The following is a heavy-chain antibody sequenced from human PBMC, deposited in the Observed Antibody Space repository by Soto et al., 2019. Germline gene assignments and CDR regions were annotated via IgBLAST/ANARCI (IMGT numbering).Heavy chain of an antibody. CDR3: ARELNGDYVHGPYYYYYGMDV. CDR2: IIPIFGTA. V-gene: IGHV1-69*01. Sequence: QVQLVQSGAEVKKPGSSVKVSCKASGGTFSSYAISWVRQAPGQGLEWMGGIIPIFGTANYAQKFQGRVTITADESTSTAYMELSSLRSEDTAVYSCARELNGDYVHGPYYYYYGMDVWGQGTTVTVSS. CDR1: GGTFSSYA. D-gene: IGHD4-17*01. J-gene: IGHJ6*02.